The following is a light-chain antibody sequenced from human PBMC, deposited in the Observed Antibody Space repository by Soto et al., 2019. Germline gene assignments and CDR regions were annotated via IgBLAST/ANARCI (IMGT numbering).Light chain of an antibody. J-gene: IGKJ1*01. CDR3: QQYSSYSAGT. Sequence: DIQMTQSPSTLSASVGDRVTITCRASQSIDSWLAWYQQKPGKTPNLLIYEASSLESGVPSRFGGSGSGTEFTLTISSLQPDDFATYYCQQYSSYSAGTFGQGTKVEIK. CDR1: QSIDSW. V-gene: IGKV1-5*03. CDR2: EAS.